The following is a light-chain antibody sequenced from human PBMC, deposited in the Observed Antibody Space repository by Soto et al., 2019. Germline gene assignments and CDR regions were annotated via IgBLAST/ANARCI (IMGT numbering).Light chain of an antibody. V-gene: IGLV2-23*02. CDR2: EVS. Sequence: QSALTQPASVSGSPGQSISISCTGTSSDVGGYNYVSWYQQHPGQAPRLMIYEVSDRPSGVSNRFSGSKSGNTASLTISGLQGSDEADYYCCSYAGRINWVFGGGTKLTVL. J-gene: IGLJ3*02. CDR1: SSDVGGYNY. CDR3: CSYAGRINWV.